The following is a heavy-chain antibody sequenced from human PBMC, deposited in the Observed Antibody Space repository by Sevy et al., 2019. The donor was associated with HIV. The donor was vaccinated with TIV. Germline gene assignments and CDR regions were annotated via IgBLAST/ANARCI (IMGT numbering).Heavy chain of an antibody. J-gene: IGHJ4*02. V-gene: IGHV1-18*01. CDR3: ARGTLRYSSGWYFDY. CDR1: GYTFTSYG. D-gene: IGHD6-19*01. CDR2: ISAYNGNT. Sequence: ASVKVSCKASGYTFTSYGISWVRQAPGQGLEWMGWISAYNGNTNYAQKLQGRVTMTTDTSTSTAYMELRSLRSDDTAGYYCARGTLRYSSGWYFDYWGQGTLVTVSS.